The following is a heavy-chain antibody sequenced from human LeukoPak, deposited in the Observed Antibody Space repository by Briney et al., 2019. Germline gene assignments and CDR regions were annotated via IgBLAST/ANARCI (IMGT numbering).Heavy chain of an antibody. CDR1: GGSFSGYY. Sequence: PSETLSLTCAVYGGSFSGYYWSWIRQSPGKGLEWIGEINHSGSTNYNPSLKSRVTVSVDTSKNQFSLKLSSVTAADTAVYYCARGRITGTSPLGYWGQGTLVTVSS. CDR3: ARGRITGTSPLGY. D-gene: IGHD1-20*01. V-gene: IGHV4-34*01. CDR2: INHSGST. J-gene: IGHJ4*02.